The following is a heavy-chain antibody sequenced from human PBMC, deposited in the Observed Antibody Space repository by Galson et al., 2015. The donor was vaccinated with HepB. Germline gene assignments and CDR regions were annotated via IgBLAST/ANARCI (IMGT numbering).Heavy chain of an antibody. CDR2: ISSSSSTI. Sequence: SLRLSCAASGFTFSSYSMNWVRQAPGKGLEWVSYISSSSSTIYYADSVKGRFTISRDNAKNSLYLQMNSLRAEDTAAYYCARGSSGYEEYFDYWGQGTLVTVSS. J-gene: IGHJ4*02. CDR3: ARGSSGYEEYFDY. CDR1: GFTFSSYS. V-gene: IGHV3-48*01. D-gene: IGHD5-12*01.